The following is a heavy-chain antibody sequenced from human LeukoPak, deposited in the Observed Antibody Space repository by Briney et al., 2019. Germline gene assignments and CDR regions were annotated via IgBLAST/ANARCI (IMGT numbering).Heavy chain of an antibody. D-gene: IGHD1-26*01. CDR1: GYTFTSYD. V-gene: IGHV1-8*01. J-gene: IGHJ4*02. CDR3: ASRVGATGSIDY. Sequence: VASVKVSCKASGYTFTSYDINWVRQATGQGLEWMGWMNPNSGNTGYAQKFQGRVTMTRNTSISTAYMELSSLRPEDTAVYYCASRVGATGSIDYWGQGTLVTVSS. CDR2: MNPNSGNT.